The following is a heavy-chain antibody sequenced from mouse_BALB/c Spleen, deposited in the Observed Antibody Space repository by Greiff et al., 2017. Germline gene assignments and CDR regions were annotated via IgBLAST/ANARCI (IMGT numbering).Heavy chain of an antibody. J-gene: IGHJ3*01. V-gene: IGHV1-54*01. CDR1: GYAFTNYL. D-gene: IGHD1-1*01. Sequence: VKLMESGAELVRPGTSVKVSCKASGYAFTNYLIEWVKQRPGQGLEWIGVINPGSGGTNYNEKFKGKATLTADKSSSTAYMQLSSLTSDDSAVYFCARDYYGSSPAWFAYWGQGTLVTVSA. CDR2: INPGSGGT. CDR3: ARDYYGSSPAWFAY.